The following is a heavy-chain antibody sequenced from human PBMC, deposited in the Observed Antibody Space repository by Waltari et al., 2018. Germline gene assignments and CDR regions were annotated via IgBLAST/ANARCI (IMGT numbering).Heavy chain of an antibody. Sequence: EAQLLVSGGGLVQPWGSLRLSCEVCGLTFSCQALTWVRLAPGKGLEWVSSISGSADYTYYADSVKGRFTISRDNSKNMLYLQMNSIRAEDTAVYYCAKTPLVTVGYFDQWGQGTMVTVSS. CDR2: ISGSADYT. CDR1: GLTFSCQA. CDR3: AKTPLVTVGYFDQ. J-gene: IGHJ4*02. D-gene: IGHD1-26*01. V-gene: IGHV3-23*01.